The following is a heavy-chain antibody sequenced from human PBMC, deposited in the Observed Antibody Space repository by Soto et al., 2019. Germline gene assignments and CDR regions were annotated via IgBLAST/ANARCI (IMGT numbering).Heavy chain of an antibody. CDR2: IYYSGST. CDR3: ARGGYSGYDYEYYYYYGMDV. CDR1: GGSISSGDYY. Sequence: SETLSLTCTVSGGSISSGDYYWSWIRQPPGKGLEWIGYIYYSGSTHYNPSLKSRVTISVDTSKNQFSLKLSSVTAADTAVYYCARGGYSGYDYEYYYYYGMDVWGQGTTVTVSS. J-gene: IGHJ6*02. D-gene: IGHD5-12*01. V-gene: IGHV4-30-4*01.